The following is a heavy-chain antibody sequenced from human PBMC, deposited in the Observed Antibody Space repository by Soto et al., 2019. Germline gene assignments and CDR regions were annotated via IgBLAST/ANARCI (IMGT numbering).Heavy chain of an antibody. CDR1: EGTFSSYA. V-gene: IGHV1-69*12. CDR2: IIPIFGTA. Sequence: QVQLVQSGAEVKKPGSSVKVSCKASEGTFSSYAISWVRQAPGQGLEWMGGIIPIFGTANYAQKFQGRVTITADESTGTAHLELGGLSAEDTAGYYWARGPRAIYHYHYGMDVWGQGTTVTVSS. J-gene: IGHJ6*02. CDR3: ARGPRAIYHYHYGMDV.